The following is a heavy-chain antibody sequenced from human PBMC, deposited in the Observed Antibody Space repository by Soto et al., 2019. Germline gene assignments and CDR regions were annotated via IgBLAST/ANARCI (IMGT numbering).Heavy chain of an antibody. CDR3: GRQQFSDV. CDR2: FSYTGTT. J-gene: IGHJ6*02. CDR1: GDSISNYY. V-gene: IGHV4-59*08. Sequence: PSETLSLTCSVSGDSISNYYWNWIRQPPGKGLEWIGYFSYTGTTNYNPSLKSRVTISADTSKNQFFLKLTSVTAADTAVYYCGRQQFSDVWGQGTTVTVSS.